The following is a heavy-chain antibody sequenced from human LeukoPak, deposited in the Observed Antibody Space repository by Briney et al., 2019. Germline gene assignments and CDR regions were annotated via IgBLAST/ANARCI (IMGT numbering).Heavy chain of an antibody. CDR1: GFTVSSNY. J-gene: IGHJ4*02. V-gene: IGHV3-53*01. Sequence: GGSLRLSCAASGFTVSSNYMSWVRQAPGKGLKWFSVIYSGGSTYYADSVKGRFTISRDNSKNTLYLQMNSLRAEDTAVYYCARGRYSSGWYANWGQGTLVTVSS. CDR3: ARGRYSSGWYAN. CDR2: IYSGGST. D-gene: IGHD6-19*01.